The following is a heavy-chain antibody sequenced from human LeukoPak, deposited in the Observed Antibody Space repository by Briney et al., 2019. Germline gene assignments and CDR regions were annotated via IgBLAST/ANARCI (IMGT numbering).Heavy chain of an antibody. CDR3: TKDILPGGADV. D-gene: IGHD3-3*02. Sequence: GGSLRLSCAASGFRSTDYAMHWVRQVPGKGLEWVSGIDWNSKRVDYADAVKGRFTVSTDNAKNSLYLQMNSLRVEDTALYFCTKDILPGGADVWGQGTTVTVSS. V-gene: IGHV3-9*02. J-gene: IGHJ6*02. CDR2: IDWNSKRV. CDR1: GFRSTDYA.